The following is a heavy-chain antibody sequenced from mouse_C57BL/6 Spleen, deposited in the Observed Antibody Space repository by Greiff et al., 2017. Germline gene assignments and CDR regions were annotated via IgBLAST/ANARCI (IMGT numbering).Heavy chain of an antibody. J-gene: IGHJ4*01. V-gene: IGHV1-55*01. Sequence: QVQLQQPGAELVKPGASVKMSCKASGYTFTSYWITWVKQRPGQGLEWIGDIYPGSGSTNYNEKFKSKATLTVDTSSSADDMQISSLTSEDSAVYYCARQLRLRYAMDYWGQGTSVTVSS. CDR3: ARQLRLRYAMDY. D-gene: IGHD3-2*02. CDR2: IYPGSGST. CDR1: GYTFTSYW.